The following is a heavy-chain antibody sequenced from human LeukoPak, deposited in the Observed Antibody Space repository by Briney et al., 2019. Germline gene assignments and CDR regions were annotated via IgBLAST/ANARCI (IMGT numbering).Heavy chain of an antibody. CDR2: ISSSGNYI. V-gene: IGHV3-21*01. CDR1: GLTFGNYR. CDR3: AGHPAEMNTL. D-gene: IGHD5-24*01. J-gene: IGHJ4*02. Sequence: GGSLRLSCAASGLTFGNYRMNWVRQAPGKGLEWVSSISSSGNYIYYADSMRGRFTISRDNAKNSVYLQISSLRAEDTAVYYCAGHPAEMNTLWGQGTLVTVSS.